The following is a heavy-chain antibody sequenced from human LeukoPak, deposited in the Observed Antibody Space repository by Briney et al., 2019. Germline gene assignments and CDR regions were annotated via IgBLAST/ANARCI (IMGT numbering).Heavy chain of an antibody. Sequence: SETLSLTCTASGGSISSYYWSWIRQPPGKGLEWIGYIYYSGSTNYNPSLKSRVTISVDTSKNQFSLKLSSVTAADTAVYYCARATAYYGSGSYNHWGQGTLVTVSS. CDR3: ARATAYYGSGSYNH. CDR2: IYYSGST. V-gene: IGHV4-59*12. J-gene: IGHJ4*02. CDR1: GGSISSYY. D-gene: IGHD3-10*01.